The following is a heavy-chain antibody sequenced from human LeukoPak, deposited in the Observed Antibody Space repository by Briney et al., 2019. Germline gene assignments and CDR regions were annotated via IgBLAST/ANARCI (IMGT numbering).Heavy chain of an antibody. D-gene: IGHD3-22*01. CDR1: GGSISSGGYY. V-gene: IGHV4-31*03. CDR3: ARDLLSRFDYDSSGYYSPFDP. J-gene: IGHJ5*02. Sequence: PSETLSLTCTVSGGSISSGGYYWRWIRQHPGKGLEWIGYIYYSGSTYYNPSLKSRVTISVDTSKNQFSLKLSSVTAADTAVYYCARDLLSRFDYDSSGYYSPFDPWGQGTLVTVSS. CDR2: IYYSGST.